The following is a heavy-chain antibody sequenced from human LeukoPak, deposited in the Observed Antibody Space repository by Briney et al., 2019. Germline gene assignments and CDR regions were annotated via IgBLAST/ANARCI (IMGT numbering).Heavy chain of an antibody. V-gene: IGHV3-33*01. J-gene: IGHJ4*02. Sequence: PGGSLTLSCAASGLTFSRHGMHWARQAPDKGLEWVAVIWYDATEKLYVDSVKGRFTVSRDNSKNTLYLQMNSLRPEDTAVYYCARGSGLVVRGDNFDYWGQGTLVTVSS. CDR1: GLTFSRHG. D-gene: IGHD3-10*01. CDR2: IWYDATEK. CDR3: ARGSGLVVRGDNFDY.